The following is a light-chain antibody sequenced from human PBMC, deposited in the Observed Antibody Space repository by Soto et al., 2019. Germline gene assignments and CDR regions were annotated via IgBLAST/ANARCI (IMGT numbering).Light chain of an antibody. CDR2: GTS. CDR3: QQYGSSPRT. Sequence: IVLTQSPGTLSLSPGERATLSCRASQNVGSRYLAWYQQKPGQAPRLLIYGTSNRATGIPDRFSGSGSGTVFSLTISSLEPGDLAVYYCQQYGSSPRTFGQGTKVEIK. J-gene: IGKJ1*01. V-gene: IGKV3-20*01. CDR1: QNVGSRY.